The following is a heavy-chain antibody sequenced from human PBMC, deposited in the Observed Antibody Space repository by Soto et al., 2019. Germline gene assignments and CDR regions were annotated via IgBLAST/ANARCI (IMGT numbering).Heavy chain of an antibody. V-gene: IGHV4-4*02. D-gene: IGHD5-12*01. Sequence: PSETLSLTCAVSGGSISSSNWWSWVRQPPGKGLEWIGVIYHSGSTNYNPSLKSRVTISVDKSKNQFSLKLSSVTAADTAVYYCARDFGWLRSGAFDIWGQGTMVTVSS. J-gene: IGHJ3*02. CDR1: GGSISSSNW. CDR3: ARDFGWLRSGAFDI. CDR2: IYHSGST.